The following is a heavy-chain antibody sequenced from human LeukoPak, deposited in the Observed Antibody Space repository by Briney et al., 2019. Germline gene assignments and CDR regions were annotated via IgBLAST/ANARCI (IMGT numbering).Heavy chain of an antibody. CDR3: AKDLYYYGSGSCPDY. CDR1: GFTFSGYA. Sequence: GGSLRLSCAASGFTFSGYAMSWVRQAPGKGLEWVSAISGSGGSTYYADSVKGRFTISRDNSKNTLYLQMNSLRAEDTAVYYCAKDLYYYGSGSCPDYWGQGTLVTVSS. V-gene: IGHV3-23*01. J-gene: IGHJ4*02. CDR2: ISGSGGST. D-gene: IGHD3-10*01.